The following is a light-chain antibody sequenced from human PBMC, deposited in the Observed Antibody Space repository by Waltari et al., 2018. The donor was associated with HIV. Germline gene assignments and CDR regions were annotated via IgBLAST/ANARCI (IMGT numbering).Light chain of an antibody. CDR3: CAYAGSTTYVI. CDR1: SSDVGGYNL. CDR2: EVS. V-gene: IGLV2-23*02. Sequence: QSALTPPASVSGSPGPSITISCTGTSSDVGGYNLSSWYQQHPGKAPKLMIYEVSKRPSGVSNRFSGSKSGNTASLTISGLQAEDEADYYCCAYAGSTTYVIFGGGTKLTVL. J-gene: IGLJ2*01.